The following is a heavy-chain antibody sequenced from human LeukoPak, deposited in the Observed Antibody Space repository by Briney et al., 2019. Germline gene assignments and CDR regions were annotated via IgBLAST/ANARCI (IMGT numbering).Heavy chain of an antibody. CDR3: AKRYYDSPLDY. CDR1: GFTFSIYA. D-gene: IGHD3-3*01. V-gene: IGHV3-23*01. J-gene: IGHJ4*02. CDR2: ISANGGET. Sequence: TGGSLRLSCAASGFTFSIYAMNWVRQAPGKGLEWVSSISANGGETHYADSVKGRFTISRDNSKNTLYLQINNPRVEDTAVYYCAKRYYDSPLDYWGQGTLVTVSS.